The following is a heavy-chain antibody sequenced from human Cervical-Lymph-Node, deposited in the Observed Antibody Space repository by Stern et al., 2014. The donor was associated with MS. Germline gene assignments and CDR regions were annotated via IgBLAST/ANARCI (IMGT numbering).Heavy chain of an antibody. V-gene: IGHV7-4-1*02. CDR1: GYTFTSYA. Sequence: QVQLVQSGSELKKPGASVKVSCKASGYTFTSYAMNWVRQALGQGLEWMGWVNTTTGNPTYAQGFTGRFVFSLDTSVSTAYLQISSLKAEDTAVYYCARDQRTAMVTDYYYGMDVWGQGTTVTVSS. J-gene: IGHJ6*02. CDR3: ARDQRTAMVTDYYYGMDV. CDR2: VNTTTGNP. D-gene: IGHD5-18*01.